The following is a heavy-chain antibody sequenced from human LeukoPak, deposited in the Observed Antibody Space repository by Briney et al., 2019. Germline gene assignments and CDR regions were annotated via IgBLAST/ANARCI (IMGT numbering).Heavy chain of an antibody. CDR1: GFTFSDYY. CDR3: ARVNFNIRSYGMDV. CDR2: ISSSGSTI. J-gene: IGHJ6*02. D-gene: IGHD1-7*01. Sequence: PGGSLRLSCAASGFTFSDYYMSWIRQAPGKGLEWVSYISSSGSTIYYADSVKGRFTISRDNAKNSLYLQMNSLRAEDTAVYYCARVNFNIRSYGMDVWGQGTTVTVSS. V-gene: IGHV3-11*01.